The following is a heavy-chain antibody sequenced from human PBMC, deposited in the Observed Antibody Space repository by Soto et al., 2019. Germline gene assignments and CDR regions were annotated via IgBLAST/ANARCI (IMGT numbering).Heavy chain of an antibody. CDR3: ARVRGYYDSSGYSARIYYYYGMDV. CDR1: GGTFSSYT. CDR2: IIPILGIA. J-gene: IGHJ6*02. V-gene: IGHV1-69*02. D-gene: IGHD3-22*01. Sequence: QVQLVQSGAEVKKPGSSVKVSCKASGGTFSSYTISWVRQAPGQGLEWMGRIIPILGIANYAQKFQGRVTIPADKATGTACMELSSLRSEDTAVYYCARVRGYYDSSGYSARIYYYYGMDVWGQGTTVTVSS.